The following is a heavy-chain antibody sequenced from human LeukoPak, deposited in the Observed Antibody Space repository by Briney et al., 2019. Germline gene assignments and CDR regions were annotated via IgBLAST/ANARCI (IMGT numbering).Heavy chain of an antibody. CDR1: GFTFSNAG. J-gene: IGHJ6*03. V-gene: IGHV3-15*01. CDR3: TTEFKELGSFFYFYYMDV. CDR2: IKTKSEGGTT. Sequence: PGGSLRLSCTASGFTFSNAGMNWVRQAPGKGLEWVGRIKTKSEGGTTDYAAPAKGRFTISRDDSKNALFLQMDSLKSDDTAMYYCTTEFKELGSFFYFYYMDVWGTGTTVTVSS. D-gene: IGHD3-10*01.